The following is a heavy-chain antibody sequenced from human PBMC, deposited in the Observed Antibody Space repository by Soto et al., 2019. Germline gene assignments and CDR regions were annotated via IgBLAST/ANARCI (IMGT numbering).Heavy chain of an antibody. Sequence: SETLSLTCTVSGGSISSYYWSWIRQPPGKGLEWIGYIYYSGSTNYNPSLKSRVTISVDTSKNQFSLKLSSATAADTAVYYCARSSTTITVVYFDYWGQGTLVTVSS. CDR3: ARSSTTITVVYFDY. D-gene: IGHD5-12*01. J-gene: IGHJ4*02. V-gene: IGHV4-59*01. CDR1: GGSISSYY. CDR2: IYYSGST.